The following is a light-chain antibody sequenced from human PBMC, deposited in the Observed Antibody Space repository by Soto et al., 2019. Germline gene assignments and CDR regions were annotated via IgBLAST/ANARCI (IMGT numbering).Light chain of an antibody. V-gene: IGKV3-15*01. CDR3: QQYSNWPIT. CDR2: GAS. CDR1: QTVLSN. J-gene: IGKJ5*01. Sequence: IVLTQSPGTLSLSPWEIAIVSCRASQTVLSNLAWYQQKPGQAPRLLIYGASTRATGISARFSGSGSGTEFTLTISSLQSEDFAVYYCQQYSNWPITFGQGTRLEIK.